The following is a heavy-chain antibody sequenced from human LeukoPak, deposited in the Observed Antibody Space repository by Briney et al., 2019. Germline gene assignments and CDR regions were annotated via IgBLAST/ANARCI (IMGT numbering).Heavy chain of an antibody. CDR3: ARPLDGDYVIAY. Sequence: GASVKVSCKASGYTFTSYYMLWVRQAPGQGLEWMGIINPSGGSTSYAQKFQGRVTMTRDTSTSTVYMELSGLRSEDTAVYYCARPLDGDYVIAYWGQGTLVTVSS. CDR1: GYTFTSYY. V-gene: IGHV1-46*01. CDR2: INPSGGST. D-gene: IGHD4-17*01. J-gene: IGHJ4*02.